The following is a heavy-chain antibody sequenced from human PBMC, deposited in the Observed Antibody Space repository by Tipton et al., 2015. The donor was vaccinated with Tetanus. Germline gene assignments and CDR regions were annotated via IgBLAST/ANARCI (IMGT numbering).Heavy chain of an antibody. V-gene: IGHV3-30*03. CDR3: AGSSGRPFDY. CDR1: GFIFSSYG. D-gene: IGHD1-14*01. CDR2: ISYDGSNQ. J-gene: IGHJ4*02. Sequence: SLRLSCAASGFIFSSYGIHWVRQAPGKGLEWVAVISYDGSNQYYAESVKGRFTISRDNSMHTVYLRMSSLRVEDTAVYYCAGSSGRPFDYWGQGTLVTVSS.